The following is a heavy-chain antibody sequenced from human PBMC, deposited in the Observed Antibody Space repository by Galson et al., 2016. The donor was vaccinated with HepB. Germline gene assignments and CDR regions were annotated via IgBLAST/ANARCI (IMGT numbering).Heavy chain of an antibody. CDR3: AQDKASMSVGATNIQH. V-gene: IGHV3-9*01. CDR2: ISWNSGSI. J-gene: IGHJ1*01. D-gene: IGHD1-26*01. CDR1: GFIFKDYA. Sequence: SLRLSCAASGFIFKDYAMHWVRQAPGKGLEWVSSISWNSGSIGYADSVKGRFTISRDNAKNSLYLPMNSLRAEDTAFYYCAQDKASMSVGATNIQHWGQGTLVTVSS.